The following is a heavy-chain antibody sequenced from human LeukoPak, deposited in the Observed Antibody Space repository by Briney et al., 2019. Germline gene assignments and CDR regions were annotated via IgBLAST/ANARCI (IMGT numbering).Heavy chain of an antibody. CDR3: AKASVPAATPYYMDV. D-gene: IGHD2-2*01. CDR2: ISYDGSNK. J-gene: IGHJ6*03. CDR1: GFTFSSYA. V-gene: IGHV3-30*01. Sequence: GGSLSLSCAASGFTFSSYAMHRVRQAPGKGLEWVAVISYDGSNKYYADSVKGRFTISRDNSKNTLYLQMNSLRAEDTAVYYCAKASVPAATPYYMDVWGKGTTVTVSS.